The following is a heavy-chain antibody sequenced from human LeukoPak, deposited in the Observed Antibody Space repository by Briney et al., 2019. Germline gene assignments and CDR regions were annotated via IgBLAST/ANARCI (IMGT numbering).Heavy chain of an antibody. J-gene: IGHJ4*02. V-gene: IGHV3-15*01. D-gene: IGHD6-13*01. Sequence: GGSLRLSCAASGFTFSNAWMSWVRQAPGKGLEWVGRIKSKTDGGTTDYAAPVKGRFTISRDDSKNTLYLQMNSLRAEDTAVYYCAKGIAAAAPDYWGQGTLVTVSS. CDR1: GFTFSNAW. CDR2: IKSKTDGGTT. CDR3: AKGIAAAAPDY.